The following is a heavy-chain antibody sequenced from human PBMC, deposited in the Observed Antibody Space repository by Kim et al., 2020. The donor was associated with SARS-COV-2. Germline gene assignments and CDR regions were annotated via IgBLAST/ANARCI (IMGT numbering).Heavy chain of an antibody. CDR3: AKRRGSFPSWTCDC. D-gene: IGHD1-26*01. V-gene: IGHV3-23*01. J-gene: IGHJ4*02. Sequence: GECLKGRFPIPRDNPKNTLWLQMNSLRAEDTAVYYCAKRRGSFPSWTCDCWGQGTLVTVSS.